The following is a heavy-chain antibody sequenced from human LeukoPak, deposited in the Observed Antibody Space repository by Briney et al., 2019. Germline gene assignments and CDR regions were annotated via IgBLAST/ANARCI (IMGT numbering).Heavy chain of an antibody. Sequence: SETLSLTCTVSGGSISSYYWSWIRQPPGKGLEWIGYIYYSGSTNYNPSLKSRVTISVDTSKNQFSLKLSSVTAADTAVYYCARDSSSGYLYWGQGTLVTVSS. V-gene: IGHV4-59*12. CDR1: GGSISSYY. D-gene: IGHD3-22*01. J-gene: IGHJ4*02. CDR2: IYYSGST. CDR3: ARDSSSGYLY.